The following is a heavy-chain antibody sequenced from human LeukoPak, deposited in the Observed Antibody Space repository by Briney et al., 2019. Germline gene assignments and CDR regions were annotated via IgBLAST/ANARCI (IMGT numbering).Heavy chain of an antibody. D-gene: IGHD6-13*01. CDR2: ISYDGSNK. V-gene: IGHV3-30*18. Sequence: GGSLRLSCVASGFTFSSYGMHWVRQAPGKGLEWVAVISYDGSNKYYADSVKGRFTISRDNSKNTLYLQMNSLRAEDTAVYYCANFAAAAYYYYYGMDVWGQGTTVTVSS. J-gene: IGHJ6*02. CDR1: GFTFSSYG. CDR3: ANFAAAAYYYYYGMDV.